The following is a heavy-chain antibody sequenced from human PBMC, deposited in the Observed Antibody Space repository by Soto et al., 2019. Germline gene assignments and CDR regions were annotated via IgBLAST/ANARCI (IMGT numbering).Heavy chain of an antibody. CDR1: GYTFTSYG. V-gene: IGHV1-18*01. Sequence: QVQLVQSGAEVKKPGASVKVSCKASGYTFTSYGISWVRQAPGQGLEWMGWISAYNGNTNYAQKLQGRVTMTTDTPTSTAYMELRSLRSDDTAVYYCARARRGYRYYYYGMDVWGQGTTVTVSS. D-gene: IGHD3-10*01. CDR2: ISAYNGNT. J-gene: IGHJ6*02. CDR3: ARARRGYRYYYYGMDV.